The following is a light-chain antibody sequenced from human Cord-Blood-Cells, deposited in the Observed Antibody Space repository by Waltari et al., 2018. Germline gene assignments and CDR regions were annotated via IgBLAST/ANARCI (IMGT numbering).Light chain of an antibody. Sequence: DIQMTQSPSSLSASVGDRVTITCRASQGISSYLNWYQQKPGKAPKLLIYAASSLQIGVPSRFSGSGSGTDFTLTISSLQPEDFATYYCQQSYSTPFTFGPGTKVDIK. CDR2: AAS. V-gene: IGKV1-39*01. J-gene: IGKJ3*01. CDR1: QGISSY. CDR3: QQSYSTPFT.